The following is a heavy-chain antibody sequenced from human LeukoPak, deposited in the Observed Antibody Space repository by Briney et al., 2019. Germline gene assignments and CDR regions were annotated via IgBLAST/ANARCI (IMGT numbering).Heavy chain of an antibody. CDR1: GGSISSGAYY. J-gene: IGHJ4*02. D-gene: IGHD7-27*01. V-gene: IGHV4-31*03. CDR3: AGAPWGPFDF. CDR2: IGYTGDT. Sequence: SQTLSLTCTVSGGSISSGAYYWSWVRQHPEKGLDWIGYIGYTGDTYYNPSLRSRVTISIDTSRTQFSLKLTSVTAADTALYYCAGAPWGPFDFWGQGTLVTISS.